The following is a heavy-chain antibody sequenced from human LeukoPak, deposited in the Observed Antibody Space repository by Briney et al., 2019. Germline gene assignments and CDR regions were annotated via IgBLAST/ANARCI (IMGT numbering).Heavy chain of an antibody. CDR2: IIPIFGTA. D-gene: IGHD6-13*01. Sequence: ASVKVSCKASGGTFSSYAISWVRQAPGQGLEWMGGIIPIFGTANYAQKFQGRVTITADESTSTAYMELSSLRSEDTAVYYCARGMGYSSSQNSFDYWGQGTLVTVSS. CDR3: ARGMGYSSSQNSFDY. V-gene: IGHV1-69*13. J-gene: IGHJ4*02. CDR1: GGTFSSYA.